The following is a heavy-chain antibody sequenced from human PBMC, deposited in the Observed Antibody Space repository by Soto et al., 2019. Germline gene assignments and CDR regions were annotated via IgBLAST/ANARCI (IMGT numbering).Heavy chain of an antibody. D-gene: IGHD6-6*01. CDR3: ARGRGGRRKQLVRLATDYYFDY. V-gene: IGHV4-34*01. J-gene: IGHJ4*02. CDR1: GGSFSGYY. CDR2: INHSGST. Sequence: SETLSLTCAVYGGSFSGYYWSWIRQPPGKGLEWIGEINHSGSTNYNPSLKSRVTISVDTSKNQFSLKLSSVTAADTAVYYCARGRGGRRKQLVRLATDYYFDYWGQGTLVTVSS.